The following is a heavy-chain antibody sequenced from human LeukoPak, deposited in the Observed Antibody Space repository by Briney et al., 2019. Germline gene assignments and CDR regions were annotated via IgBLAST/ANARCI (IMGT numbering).Heavy chain of an antibody. CDR2: IDPSDSYT. J-gene: IGHJ4*02. D-gene: IGHD3-10*01. CDR1: GYSFTSYW. Sequence: GESLQISCQGSGYSFTSYWISWVRQMPGKGLEWMGRIDPSDSYTNYSPSFQGHVTISADKSISTAYLQWSSLKASDTAMYYCARHAFGEPNQLDYWGQGTLVTVSS. CDR3: ARHAFGEPNQLDY. V-gene: IGHV5-10-1*01.